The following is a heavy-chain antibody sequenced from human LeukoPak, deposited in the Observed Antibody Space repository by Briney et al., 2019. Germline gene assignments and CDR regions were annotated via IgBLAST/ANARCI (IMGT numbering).Heavy chain of an antibody. D-gene: IGHD5-24*01. CDR3: ARQAEMATIFYYYYYYMDV. V-gene: IGHV3-21*01. CDR1: GFTFSSYS. CDR2: ISSSSSYI. J-gene: IGHJ6*03. Sequence: GSLRLSCAASGFTFSSYSMNWVRQAPGKGLEWVSSISSSSSYIYYADSVKGRFTISRDNAKNSLYLQMNSLRAEDTAVYYCARQAEMATIFYYYYYYMDVWGKGTTVTVSS.